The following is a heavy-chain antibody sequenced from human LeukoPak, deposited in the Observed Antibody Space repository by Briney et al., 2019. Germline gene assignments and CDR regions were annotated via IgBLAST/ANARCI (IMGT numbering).Heavy chain of an antibody. V-gene: IGHV3-30-3*01. CDR2: ISYDGSNK. Sequence: GGSLRLSCAASGFTFSSYAMHWVRQAPGKGLEWVAVISYDGSNKYYADSVKGRFTISRDNSKNTLYLHMNSLRAEDTAVYYCATTLTLYGDYVGISRPGWDYWGQGTLVTVSS. CDR1: GFTFSSYA. D-gene: IGHD4-17*01. CDR3: ATTLTLYGDYVGISRPGWDY. J-gene: IGHJ4*02.